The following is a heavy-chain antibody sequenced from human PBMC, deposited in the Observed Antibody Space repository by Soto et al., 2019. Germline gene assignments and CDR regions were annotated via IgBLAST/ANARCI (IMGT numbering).Heavy chain of an antibody. Sequence: GGSLRLSCAASGFTFSSYAMSWVRQAPGKGLEWVSAMSGGGGSTYYADSVKGRFTISRDNSKNTLYLQMNSLRAEDTAVYYCAKAGREGGSCYWEVDYWGQGTLVTVSS. D-gene: IGHD2-15*01. CDR1: GFTFSSYA. CDR2: MSGGGGST. V-gene: IGHV3-23*01. CDR3: AKAGREGGSCYWEVDY. J-gene: IGHJ4*02.